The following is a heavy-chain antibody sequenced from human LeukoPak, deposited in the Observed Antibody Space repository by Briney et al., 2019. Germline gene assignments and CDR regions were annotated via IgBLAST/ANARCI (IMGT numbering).Heavy chain of an antibody. Sequence: GASVRVSCKASGYTFTSYYMNWVRQAPGQGLEWMGLINASGGSTNYAQKFQGRVTITRDTSTSTVYMELSSLRSEDTAVYYCARDPYYYDSSGYYLDYWGQGTLVTVSS. J-gene: IGHJ4*02. CDR1: GYTFTSYY. V-gene: IGHV1-46*01. CDR2: INASGGST. D-gene: IGHD3-22*01. CDR3: ARDPYYYDSSGYYLDY.